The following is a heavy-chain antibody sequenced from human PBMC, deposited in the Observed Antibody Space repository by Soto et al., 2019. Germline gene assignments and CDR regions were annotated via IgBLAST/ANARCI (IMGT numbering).Heavy chain of an antibody. J-gene: IGHJ4*02. V-gene: IGHV3-7*01. CDR1: GFTFSGYW. CDR3: ARDSVRGYYDSSGYSTALDY. Sequence: PGGSLRLSCAASGFTFSGYWIICVRHSPFKWREWVANIKHDGSEKYYVDSVKGRFTISRDNAKNSLYLQMNSLRAEDTAVYYCARDSVRGYYDSSGYSTALDYWGQGTLVTVSS. D-gene: IGHD3-22*01. CDR2: IKHDGSEK.